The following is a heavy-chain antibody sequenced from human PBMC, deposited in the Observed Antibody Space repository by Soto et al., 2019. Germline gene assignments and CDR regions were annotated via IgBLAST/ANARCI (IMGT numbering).Heavy chain of an antibody. CDR1: GCTFSSYA. D-gene: IGHD3-22*01. CDR2: IIPIFGTA. Sequence: ASVKVSCKASGCTFSSYAISCVRQAPGQVLEWMGGIIPIFGTANYAQKFQGRVTITADESTSTAYMELSSLRSEDTAVYYCARDRGAYYYDSSGPRPENWFDPWGQGTLVTVSS. V-gene: IGHV1-69*13. J-gene: IGHJ5*02. CDR3: ARDRGAYYYDSSGPRPENWFDP.